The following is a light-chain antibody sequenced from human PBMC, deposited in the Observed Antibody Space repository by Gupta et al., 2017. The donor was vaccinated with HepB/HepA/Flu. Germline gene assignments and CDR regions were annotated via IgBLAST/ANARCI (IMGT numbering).Light chain of an antibody. CDR2: RNN. J-gene: IGLJ1*01. V-gene: IGLV1-47*01. CDR3: ATWDDSLSGYV. CDR1: SSNIGSNY. Sequence: QSVLTQPPSASGTPGQRVTIPCSGRSSNIGSNYVYWYQQFPGPAPKLLIYRNNQRPSGVPDRFSGSKSGTSASLAISGLRSDDEADYYCATWDDSLSGYVFGNGTNVTVL.